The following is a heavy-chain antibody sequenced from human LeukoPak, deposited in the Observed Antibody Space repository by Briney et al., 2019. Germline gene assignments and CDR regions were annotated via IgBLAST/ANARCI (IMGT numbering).Heavy chain of an antibody. Sequence: PSETLSLTCTVSGGSISSYYWSWIRQPPGKGLEWIGYIYYSGSTNYNPSLKSRVTISVDTSKNQFSLKLSSVTAADTAVYYCARVGDQWLVHFDYWGQGTLVTVSS. V-gene: IGHV4-59*01. J-gene: IGHJ4*02. CDR3: ARVGDQWLVHFDY. CDR1: GGSISSYY. CDR2: IYYSGST. D-gene: IGHD6-19*01.